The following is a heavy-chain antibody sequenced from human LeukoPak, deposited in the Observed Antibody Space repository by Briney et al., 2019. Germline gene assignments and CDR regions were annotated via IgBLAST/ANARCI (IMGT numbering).Heavy chain of an antibody. J-gene: IGHJ5*02. CDR3: ARGEVVVAATPFDP. D-gene: IGHD2-15*01. CDR1: GGSVSSYY. V-gene: IGHV4-59*02. Sequence: SETLSLTCTVSGGSVSSYYWSWIRQPPGKGLEWIGYIYYSGSTNYNPSLKSRVTISVDTSKNQFSLKLSSVTAADTAVYYCARGEVVVAATPFDPWGQGTLVTVSS. CDR2: IYYSGST.